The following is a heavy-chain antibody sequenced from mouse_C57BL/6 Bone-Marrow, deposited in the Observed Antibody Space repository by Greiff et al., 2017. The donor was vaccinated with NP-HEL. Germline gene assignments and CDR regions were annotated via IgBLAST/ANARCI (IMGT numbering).Heavy chain of an antibody. CDR1: GYSITSGYY. Sequence: ESGPGLVKPSQSLSLTCSVTGYSITSGYYWNWIRQFPGNKLEWMGYISYDGSNNYNPSLKNRISITRDTFKNQFFLKLNSVTTEDTATYYCARDTYYGNWFAYWGQGTLVTVSA. CDR2: ISYDGSN. D-gene: IGHD1-1*01. V-gene: IGHV3-6*01. CDR3: ARDTYYGNWFAY. J-gene: IGHJ3*01.